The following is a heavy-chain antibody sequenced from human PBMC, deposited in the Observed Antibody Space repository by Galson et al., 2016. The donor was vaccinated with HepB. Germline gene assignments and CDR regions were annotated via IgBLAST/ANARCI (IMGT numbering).Heavy chain of an antibody. D-gene: IGHD5-12*01. CDR2: IIPIYGTS. CDR3: ARRRGDSGYDRIFDY. CDR1: RGPFMSYP. V-gene: IGHV1-69*13. J-gene: IGHJ4*02. Sequence: SVKVSCKASRGPFMSYPISWVRQAPGQALEWMGGIIPIYGTSTYAQKFQGRLTITADDSTNTAFMELSSLRSEDTAVYYCARRRGDSGYDRIFDYWGQGTLVTISS.